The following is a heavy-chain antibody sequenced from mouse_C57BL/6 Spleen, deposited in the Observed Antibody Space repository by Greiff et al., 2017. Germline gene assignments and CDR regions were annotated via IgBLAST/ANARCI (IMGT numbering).Heavy chain of an antibody. CDR3: TVYYYGRSFAY. CDR1: GYTFTDYE. V-gene: IGHV1-15*01. D-gene: IGHD1-1*01. CDR2: IDPETGGT. J-gene: IGHJ3*01. Sequence: LQESGAELVRPGASVTLSCKASGYTFTDYEMHWVKQTPVHGLEWIGAIDPETGGTAYNQKFKGKAILTADKSSSTAYMELRSLTSEDSAVYYCTVYYYGRSFAYWGQGTLVTVSA.